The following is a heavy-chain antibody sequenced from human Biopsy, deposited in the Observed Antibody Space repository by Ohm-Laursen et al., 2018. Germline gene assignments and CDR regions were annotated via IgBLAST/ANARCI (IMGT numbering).Heavy chain of an antibody. V-gene: IGHV1-46*01. D-gene: IGHD5-24*01. CDR3: ARAGVGSDGTDSYYYGMDV. Sequence: VSVNVSCKASGNTFATYHIHWARQAPGQGLEWMGVISPSGATTSFSQKFQGRITMTRDTSTGTVYMDLNSLGSEDTAVYYCARAGVGSDGTDSYYYGMDVWGPGTTVTVSS. CDR2: ISPSGATT. J-gene: IGHJ6*02. CDR1: GNTFATYH.